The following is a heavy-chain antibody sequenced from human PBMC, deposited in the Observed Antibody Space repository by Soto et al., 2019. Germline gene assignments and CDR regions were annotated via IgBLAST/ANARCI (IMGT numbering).Heavy chain of an antibody. V-gene: IGHV1-18*04. J-gene: IGHJ3*02. CDR3: ARDRVAGIWGDAFDI. CDR1: GYTFTNHG. CDR2: INPYNANT. Sequence: QVQLVQSGTEVKKPGASVKVSCKTSGYTFTNHGINWVRQAPGQGLEWMGWINPYNANTNYAQKLQGRVTMATDTSTTTADMGLRSLTSDDTAVYYCARDRVAGIWGDAFDIWGQGTVVTVSS. D-gene: IGHD3-16*01.